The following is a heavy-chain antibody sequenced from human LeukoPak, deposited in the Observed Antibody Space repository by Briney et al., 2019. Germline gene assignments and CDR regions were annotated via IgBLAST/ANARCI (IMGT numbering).Heavy chain of an antibody. CDR2: IYHSGST. J-gene: IGHJ3*02. V-gene: IGHV4-38-2*01. CDR1: GYSISSGYY. D-gene: IGHD3-22*01. Sequence: ETLSLTCAVSGYSISSGYYWGWIRQPPGKGLEWIGSIYHSGSTYYNPSLKSRVTISVDTSKNQFSLKPSSVTAADTAVYYCARHGYYYDSSGYLESPVDALDIWGQGTMVTVSS. CDR3: ARHGYYYDSSGYLESPVDALDI.